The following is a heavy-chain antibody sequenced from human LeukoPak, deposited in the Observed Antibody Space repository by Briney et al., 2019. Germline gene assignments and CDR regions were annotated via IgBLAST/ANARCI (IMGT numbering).Heavy chain of an antibody. CDR3: ARGDYDRWFDP. CDR2: IYHSGST. V-gene: IGHV4-30-2*01. CDR1: GGSISSGGYS. Sequence: PSQTLSLTCVVSGGSISSGGYSWSWLRQPPGRGLEWIGYIYHSGSTYYNPSLKSRVTISVDRSKNQFSLKLSSVTAADTAVYYCARGDYDRWFDPWGQGTLVTVSS. J-gene: IGHJ5*02. D-gene: IGHD5-12*01.